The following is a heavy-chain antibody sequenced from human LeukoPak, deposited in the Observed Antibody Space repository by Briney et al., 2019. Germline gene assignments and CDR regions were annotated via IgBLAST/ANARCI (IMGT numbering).Heavy chain of an antibody. CDR2: INAGNGNT. V-gene: IGHV1-3*01. CDR1: GGTFSSYA. J-gene: IGHJ6*02. Sequence: GSSVKVSCKASGGTFSSYAISWVRQAPGQRLEWMGWINAGNGNTKYSQKFQGRVTITRDTSASTAYMELSSLRSEDTAVYYCARDLIAVAGTYWYYYGMDVWGQGTTVTVSS. CDR3: ARDLIAVAGTYWYYYGMDV. D-gene: IGHD6-19*01.